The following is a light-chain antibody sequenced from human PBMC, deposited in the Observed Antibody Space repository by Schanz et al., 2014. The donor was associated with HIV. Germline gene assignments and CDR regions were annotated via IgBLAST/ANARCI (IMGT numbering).Light chain of an antibody. J-gene: IGKJ1*01. CDR1: QSVTNRY. Sequence: EIVLTQSPGTLSLSPGERATLSCRASQSVTNRYLAWYQQKPGQAPRLLIYATSFRAAGIPDRFSGSGSGTDFTLIISRLEPEDFAVYYCQHHATSPRTFGQGTRVEIK. CDR2: ATS. CDR3: QHHATSPRT. V-gene: IGKV3-20*01.